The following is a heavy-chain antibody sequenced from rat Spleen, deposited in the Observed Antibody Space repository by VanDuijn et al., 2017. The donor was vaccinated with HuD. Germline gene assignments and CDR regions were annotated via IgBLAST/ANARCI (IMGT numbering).Heavy chain of an antibody. D-gene: IGHD1-12*01. Sequence: EVKLVESGGGLVQPGRSLKLSCAASGFTFSNYDMAWVRQPPTKGLEWVASISTSGGTTYYRDSVKGRFTVSRDTAQNTLYLQMNSLRSEDTATYYCARHSYAPIYVMDAWGQGASVTVSS. CDR1: GFTFSNYD. J-gene: IGHJ4*01. V-gene: IGHV5-25*01. CDR3: ARHSYAPIYVMDA. CDR2: ISTSGGTT.